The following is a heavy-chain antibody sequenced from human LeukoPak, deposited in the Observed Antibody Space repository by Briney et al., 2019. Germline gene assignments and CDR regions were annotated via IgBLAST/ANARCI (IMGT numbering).Heavy chain of an antibody. V-gene: IGHV3-33*01. CDR2: IWYDGSNK. CDR1: GFIFSSYG. D-gene: IGHD3-22*01. CDR3: AREPDSSGYYHYFDY. Sequence: GGSLRLSCAASGFIFSSYGMHWVRQAPGKGLEWVAVIWYDGSNKYYAGSVKGRFTISRDNSKNTLYLQTNSLRAEDTAVYYCAREPDSSGYYHYFDYWGQGTLVTVSS. J-gene: IGHJ4*02.